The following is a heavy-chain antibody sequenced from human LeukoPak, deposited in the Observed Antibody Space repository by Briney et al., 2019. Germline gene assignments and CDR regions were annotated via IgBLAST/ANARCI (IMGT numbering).Heavy chain of an antibody. CDR1: GFTVSSNY. D-gene: IGHD3-3*01. Sequence: GGSLRLSCAASGFTVSSNYMSWVRQAPGKGLEWVSVIYSGGSTYYADSVKGRFTISRDNSKNTLYLQMNRLRAEDTAVYYCARDLRFLSHYYYGMDVWGQGTTVTVSS. J-gene: IGHJ6*02. CDR3: ARDLRFLSHYYYGMDV. CDR2: IYSGGST. V-gene: IGHV3-53*01.